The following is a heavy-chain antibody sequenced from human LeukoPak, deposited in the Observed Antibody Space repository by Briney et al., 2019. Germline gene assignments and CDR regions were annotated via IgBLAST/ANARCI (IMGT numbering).Heavy chain of an antibody. J-gene: IGHJ4*02. V-gene: IGHV3-66*01. CDR1: GFTVSSNY. CDR3: AKDGAGYCSSTSCYPYYFDY. Sequence: GVLRLSCAASGFTVSSNYMSWVRQAPGKGLEWVSVIYSGGSTYYADSVKGRFTISRDNSKNTLYLQMNSLRAEDTAVYYCAKDGAGYCSSTSCYPYYFDYWGQGTLVTVSS. D-gene: IGHD2-2*01. CDR2: IYSGGST.